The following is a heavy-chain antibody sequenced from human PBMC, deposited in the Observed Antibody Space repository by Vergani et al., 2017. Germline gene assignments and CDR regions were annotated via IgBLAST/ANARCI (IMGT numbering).Heavy chain of an antibody. CDR2: IKQDGSEK. CDR1: GFPFSSYW. CDR3: ARSEMSGYYLHYFDY. D-gene: IGHD3-22*01. Sequence: EVQLVESGGGLVQPGGSLRLSCAASGFPFSSYWMSWVRQAPGKGLEWVANIKQDGSEKYYVDSVKGRFTISRDNAKNSLYLQMNSLRAEDTAVYYCARSEMSGYYLHYFDYWGQGTLVTVSS. V-gene: IGHV3-7*01. J-gene: IGHJ4*02.